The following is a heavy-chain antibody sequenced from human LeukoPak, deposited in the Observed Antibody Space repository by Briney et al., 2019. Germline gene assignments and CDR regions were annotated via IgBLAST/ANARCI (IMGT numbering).Heavy chain of an antibody. CDR1: GYSFTSYW. CDR2: IYPGDSDT. V-gene: IGHV5-51*01. CDR3: ARQGSGYDPPYYFDY. D-gene: IGHD5-12*01. J-gene: IGHJ4*02. Sequence: GESLKISCKGSGYSFTSYWIGWVRQMPGKGLEWMGIIYPGDSDTRYSPSFQGQVTISADKSISAAYLQWSSLKASDTAMYYCARQGSGYDPPYYFDYWGQGTLVTVSS.